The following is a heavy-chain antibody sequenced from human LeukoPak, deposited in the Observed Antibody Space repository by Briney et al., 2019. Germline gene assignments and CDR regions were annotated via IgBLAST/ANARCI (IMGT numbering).Heavy chain of an antibody. CDR2: IYYSGST. J-gene: IGHJ3*02. V-gene: IGHV4-39*01. CDR1: GDSISSSSYY. CDR3: ARHGGFSYGFRNDASDI. Sequence: SETLSHTCTVSGDSISSSSYYWGWSRQPPGKGLEWIGTIYYSGSTYYNPSLKSRVTISVDTSKNQFSLKLSSVTAADTAVYYCARHGGFSYGFRNDASDIWGQGTMVTVSS. D-gene: IGHD5-18*01.